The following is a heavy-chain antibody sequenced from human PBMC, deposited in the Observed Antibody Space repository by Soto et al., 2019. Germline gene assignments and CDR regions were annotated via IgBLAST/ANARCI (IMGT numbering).Heavy chain of an antibody. CDR2: IIPIFGTA. Sequence: GAAVKVSCKASGGTFSSYAISWVRQAPGQGLEWMGGIIPIFGTANYAQKFQGRVTITADKSTSTAYMELSSLRSEDTAVYYCARLIAARRDYYYYGMDVWGQGTTVTVYS. CDR1: GGTFSSYA. J-gene: IGHJ6*02. D-gene: IGHD6-6*01. CDR3: ARLIAARRDYYYYGMDV. V-gene: IGHV1-69*06.